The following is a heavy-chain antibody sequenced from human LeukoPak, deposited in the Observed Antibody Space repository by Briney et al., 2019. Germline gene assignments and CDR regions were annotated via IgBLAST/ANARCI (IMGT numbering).Heavy chain of an antibody. J-gene: IGHJ4*02. CDR2: IKQDGSEK. Sequence: QPGGSLRLSCAASGFTFSSYALSWVRQAPGKGLEWVANIKQDGSEKYYVDSVKGRFTISRDNAKNSLYLQMNSLRVEDTAVYYCARVYGSDTYGSLDYWGQGTLVTVSS. V-gene: IGHV3-7*01. D-gene: IGHD5-18*01. CDR1: GFTFSSYA. CDR3: ARVYGSDTYGSLDY.